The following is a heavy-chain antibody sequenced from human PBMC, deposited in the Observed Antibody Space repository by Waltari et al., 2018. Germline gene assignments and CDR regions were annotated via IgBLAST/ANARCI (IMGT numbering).Heavy chain of an antibody. Sequence: EVQVVEAGGDLVQPGGSLRLSCVASGFTFSDYWLPWVRQVPGKGREWVSRINGDGYGITYSDSVQGRFTISRDNTKNTVYLQLNSLRVEDTAVYYCARKGGRGYTYGPFYFDYWGRGTLVTVSS. D-gene: IGHD5-18*01. CDR2: INGDGYGI. CDR3: ARKGGRGYTYGPFYFDY. J-gene: IGHJ4*02. CDR1: GFTFSDYW. V-gene: IGHV3-74*03.